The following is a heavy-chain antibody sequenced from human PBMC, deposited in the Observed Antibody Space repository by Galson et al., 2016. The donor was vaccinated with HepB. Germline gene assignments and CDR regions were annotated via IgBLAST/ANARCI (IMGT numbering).Heavy chain of an antibody. V-gene: IGHV3-33*01. CDR3: ARSTRGYHD. CDR1: GFTFSNYG. CDR2: IWYDGTNK. Sequence: SLRLSCAASGFTFSNYGVHWVRQAPGKGLEWVTLIWYDGTNKYYADSVKGRFTISRDNAKKTLYLQMNSLRAEDTAVYYCARSTRGYHDWGQGTLVTVSS. J-gene: IGHJ4*02. D-gene: IGHD3-22*01.